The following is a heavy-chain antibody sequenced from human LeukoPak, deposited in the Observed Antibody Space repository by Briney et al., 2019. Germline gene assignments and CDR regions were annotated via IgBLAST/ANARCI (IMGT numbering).Heavy chain of an antibody. CDR3: ARGLPSEAVAGTDY. CDR1: GFTFSSYS. J-gene: IGHJ4*02. CDR2: ISSSSTYI. Sequence: GGSLRLSCAASGFTFSSYSMSWVRQAPGKGLEWVSSISSSSTYIYYADAVKGRFTVSRDNAKNSLYLQMNSLRADDTAVYYCARGLPSEAVAGTDYWGQGTLVTVSS. D-gene: IGHD6-19*01. V-gene: IGHV3-21*01.